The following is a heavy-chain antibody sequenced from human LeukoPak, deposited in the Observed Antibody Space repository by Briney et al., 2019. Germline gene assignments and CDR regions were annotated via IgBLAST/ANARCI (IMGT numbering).Heavy chain of an antibody. CDR3: ARGVVVTFDAFDL. V-gene: IGHV3-48*03. CDR1: GFTFSSYE. Sequence: GGSLRLSCAASGFTFSSYEMNWVRQAPGKGLEWVSYISSSGSTIYYADSVKGRFTISRDNAKNSLYLQMNSLRAEDTAVYYCARGVVVTFDAFDLWGRGTLVTVSS. J-gene: IGHJ2*01. D-gene: IGHD2-21*02. CDR2: ISSSGSTI.